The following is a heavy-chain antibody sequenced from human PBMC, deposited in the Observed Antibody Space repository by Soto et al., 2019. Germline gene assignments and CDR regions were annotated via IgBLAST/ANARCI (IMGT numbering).Heavy chain of an antibody. D-gene: IGHD5-18*01. CDR3: ARDVFSGYSYGRLSY. Sequence: QVQLVQSGAEVKKPGASVKVSCKASGYTFTSYGISWVRQAPGQGLEWMGWISAYNGNTNYAQKRQGRVTMTTDTSTSTAYMELRSLRSDDTAVYYCARDVFSGYSYGRLSYWGQGTLVTVSS. J-gene: IGHJ4*02. CDR2: ISAYNGNT. CDR1: GYTFTSYG. V-gene: IGHV1-18*01.